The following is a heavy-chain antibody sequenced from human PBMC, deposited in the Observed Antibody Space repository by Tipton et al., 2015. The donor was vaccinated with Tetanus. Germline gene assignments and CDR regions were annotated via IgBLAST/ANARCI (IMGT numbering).Heavy chain of an antibody. D-gene: IGHD6-25*01. CDR3: VSGGGY. CDR1: GFTFSNYW. CDR2: VNTDGSEE. Sequence: LSLTCAVSGFTFSNYWMNWVRQAPGKGLEWVASVNTDGSEEYYLDSVRGRFTISRDNARNSLSLQMISLRVEDTAVYYCVSGGGYWGQGTLVTVSS. J-gene: IGHJ4*02. V-gene: IGHV3-7*03.